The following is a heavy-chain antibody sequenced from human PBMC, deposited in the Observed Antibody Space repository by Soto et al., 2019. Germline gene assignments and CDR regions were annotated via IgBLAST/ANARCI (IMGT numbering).Heavy chain of an antibody. J-gene: IGHJ3*01. CDR2: IYYSGST. V-gene: IGHV4-39*01. CDR3: ATSVPYSSSCYGGSAFDC. Sequence: ETLSLTCTVSGGSISSSSYYWGWIRQPPGKGLELIGSIYYSGSTYYNPSLKSRVTISVDTSKNQFSLKLSSVTAADTAVYFCATSVPYSSSCYGGSAFDCWGQGTMDPVSS. CDR1: GGSISSSSYY. D-gene: IGHD6-13*01.